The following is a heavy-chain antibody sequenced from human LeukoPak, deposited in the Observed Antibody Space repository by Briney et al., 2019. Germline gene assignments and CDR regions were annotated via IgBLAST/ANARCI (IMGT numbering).Heavy chain of an antibody. V-gene: IGHV1-18*01. D-gene: IGHD4-23*01. J-gene: IGHJ5*02. CDR1: GYTFTSYG. CDR2: ISAYNGNT. CDR3: ARDYGGNSGWFDP. Sequence: ASVKVSCKASGYTFTSYGISWVRQAPGQGLEWMGWISAYNGNTNYPQKFQGRVTITRDTSISTTYLELNSLRSEDTAVYYCARDYGGNSGWFDPWGQGTLVTVSS.